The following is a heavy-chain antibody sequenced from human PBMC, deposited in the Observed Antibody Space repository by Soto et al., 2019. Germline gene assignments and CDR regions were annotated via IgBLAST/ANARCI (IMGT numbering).Heavy chain of an antibody. D-gene: IGHD3-10*01. CDR3: ARYYYYGSGNYYYYGMDV. J-gene: IGHJ6*02. CDR2: IIPILGIA. V-gene: IGHV1-69*02. CDR1: GGTFSSYT. Sequence: SVKVSCKASGGTFSSYTISWVRQAPGQGLEWMGRIIPILGIANYAQKFQGRVTITADKSTSTAYMELSSLRSEDTAVYYCARYYYYGSGNYYYYGMDVWGQGTTVTVSS.